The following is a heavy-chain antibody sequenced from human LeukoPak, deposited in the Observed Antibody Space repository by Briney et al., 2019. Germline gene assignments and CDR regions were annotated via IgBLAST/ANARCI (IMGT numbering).Heavy chain of an antibody. V-gene: IGHV4-34*01. CDR1: GGSLSGYI. Sequence: SETLSLTCAVYGGSLSGYIWSWIRQPPGKGVEWIGEINHSGSTDYNPSLKSRVTMSVDTSRNQFSLKLNSVTAADAAVYYCVRADGRDGYRGLVDYWGQGSRVTVSA. CDR3: VRADGRDGYRGLVDY. CDR2: INHSGST. D-gene: IGHD5-24*01. J-gene: IGHJ4*02.